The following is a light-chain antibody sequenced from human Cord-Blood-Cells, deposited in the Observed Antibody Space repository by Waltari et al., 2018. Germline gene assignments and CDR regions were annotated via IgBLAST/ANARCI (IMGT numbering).Light chain of an antibody. J-gene: IGKJ2*01. CDR1: QCISSY. CDR2: AAS. V-gene: IGKV1-9*01. CDR3: QQLYSYPYT. Sequence: IQMTQSPSSLSASVGDRVTITCRASQCISSYLNWYQQKPGKAPKLLIYAASTLQSRVPSRFSCSRSGTDFTLTISSLQPEDFATYYCQQLYSYPYTFGQGTKLEIK.